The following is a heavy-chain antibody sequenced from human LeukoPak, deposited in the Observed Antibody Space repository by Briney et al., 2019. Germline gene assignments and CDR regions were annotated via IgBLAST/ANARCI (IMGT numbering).Heavy chain of an antibody. CDR2: IYYSGST. Sequence: SETLSLTCAVSGYSIRSGYYWGWIRPPPGKGLEWIGSIYYSGSTYSNPSLKSRFTISIDTSKNQFSLKLSSVTAADTAVYYCARGTYYYDSGADYWGQGTLVTVSS. CDR1: GYSIRSGYY. J-gene: IGHJ4*02. V-gene: IGHV4-38-2*01. CDR3: ARGTYYYDSGADY. D-gene: IGHD3-22*01.